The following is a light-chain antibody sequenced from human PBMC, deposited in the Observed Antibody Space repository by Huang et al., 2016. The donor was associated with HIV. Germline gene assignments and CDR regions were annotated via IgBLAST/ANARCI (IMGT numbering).Light chain of an antibody. CDR3: QQYYDWPPP. Sequence: IVMTQSPATLSVSPGEGATLSCRASQSIGTNLAWYQQKPGQAPRLLSYGASTMATGIPTRFSGSGSETEFTLTISSLQSEDFAIYYCQQYYDWPPPFGPGTQVDMK. CDR2: GAS. J-gene: IGKJ3*01. CDR1: QSIGTN. V-gene: IGKV3-15*01.